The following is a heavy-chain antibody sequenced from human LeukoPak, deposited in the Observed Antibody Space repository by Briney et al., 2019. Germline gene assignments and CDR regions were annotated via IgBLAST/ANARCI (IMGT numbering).Heavy chain of an antibody. CDR3: TRDLTQYYDVWSGSHGFDI. CDR1: GVSISGGNYH. V-gene: IGHV4-61*02. J-gene: IGHJ3*02. Sequence: SQTLSLTCSVSGVSISGGNYHWSWIRQPAGKGLEWIGRIYSSGATNYNPSFKRRATISEDTSKNQFSLKLTSVTAADTAVYYCTRDLTQYYDVWSGSHGFDIWGQGTMVIVSS. CDR2: IYSSGAT. D-gene: IGHD3-3*01.